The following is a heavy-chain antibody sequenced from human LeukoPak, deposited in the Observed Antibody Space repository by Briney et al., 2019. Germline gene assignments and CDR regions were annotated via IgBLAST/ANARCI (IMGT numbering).Heavy chain of an antibody. CDR3: ARSTDCSSTSCYFVDAFDI. CDR2: IIPIFGTA. D-gene: IGHD2-2*01. V-gene: IGHV1-69*13. J-gene: IGHJ3*02. Sequence: GASVKVSCKASGGTFSSYAISWVRQAPGQGLEWMGGIIPIFGTANYAQKFQGRVTITADESTSTAYMELSSLRSEDTAVYYCARSTDCSSTSCYFVDAFDIWGQGTMVTVSS. CDR1: GGTFSSYA.